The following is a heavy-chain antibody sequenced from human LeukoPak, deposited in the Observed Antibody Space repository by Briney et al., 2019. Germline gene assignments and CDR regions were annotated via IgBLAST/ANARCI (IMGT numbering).Heavy chain of an antibody. Sequence: GGSLRLSCAASGFTFSSYSMNWVRQAPGKGLEWISSITSSSSYIEYADSVKGRFTISRDNAKSSLFLQMNSLKAEDTAVYYCAKDLGLLWFGTFDYWGQGILVTVSS. V-gene: IGHV3-21*04. CDR2: ITSSSSYI. CDR1: GFTFSSYS. J-gene: IGHJ4*02. CDR3: AKDLGLLWFGTFDY. D-gene: IGHD3-10*01.